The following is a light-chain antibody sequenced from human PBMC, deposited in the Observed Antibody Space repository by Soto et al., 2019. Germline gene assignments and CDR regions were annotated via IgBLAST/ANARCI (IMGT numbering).Light chain of an antibody. Sequence: QSALTQPASVSGSPGQSITISCIGTKDDVGGYNYVSWYQHHPGKAPKLLIFEVSDRNSGVSNRFSGSKSDNTASLTISGLRAEEEADYYCSSHSSGNIVVFGGGTKLTVL. V-gene: IGLV2-14*01. CDR1: KDDVGGYNY. CDR2: EVS. CDR3: SSHSSGNIVV. J-gene: IGLJ2*01.